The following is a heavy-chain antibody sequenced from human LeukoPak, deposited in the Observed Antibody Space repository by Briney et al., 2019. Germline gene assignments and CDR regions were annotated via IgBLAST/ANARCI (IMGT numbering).Heavy chain of an antibody. D-gene: IGHD3-10*01. CDR2: INHSGST. J-gene: IGHJ4*02. CDR1: GVSFSGYY. Sequence: SETLSLTCAVYGVSFSGYYWSWIRQPPGKGLEWIGEINHSGSTNYNPSLKSRVTISVATSKNQFSLRLSSVTAAETDVYYCARRGDYYYGSGSYYKSGAYIDYWGQGTLVTVSS. CDR3: ARRGDYYYGSGSYYKSGAYIDY. V-gene: IGHV4-34*01.